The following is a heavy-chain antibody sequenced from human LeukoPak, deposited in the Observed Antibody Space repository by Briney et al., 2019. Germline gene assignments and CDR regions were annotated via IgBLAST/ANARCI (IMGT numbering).Heavy chain of an antibody. CDR1: GGSFSGYY. V-gene: IGHV4-34*01. CDR2: INHSGST. CDR3: ARNRNWNYFAFDP. D-gene: IGHD1-7*01. J-gene: IGHJ5*02. Sequence: SETLSLTCAVYGGSFSGYYWSWIRQPPGKALEWIGEINHSGSTNYNPSLKSRVTISVDTSKNQFSLKLSSVTAADTAVYYCARNRNWNYFAFDPWGQGTLVTVSS.